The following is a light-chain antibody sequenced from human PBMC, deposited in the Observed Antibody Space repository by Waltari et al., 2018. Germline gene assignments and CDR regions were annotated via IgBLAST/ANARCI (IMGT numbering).Light chain of an antibody. CDR1: STDLASYNL. J-gene: IGLJ1*01. V-gene: IGLV2-23*01. CDR2: AAT. CDR3: CSYTGSSTSYG. Sequence: QSALSQPASVSGSPGQSLTITCTGASTDLASYNLVAWYQHHPDRAPKLIIYAATKRHSGISHRFAGAKSGATASLGISGLQADDEADYYCCSYTGSSTSYGCGGGTKVTVL.